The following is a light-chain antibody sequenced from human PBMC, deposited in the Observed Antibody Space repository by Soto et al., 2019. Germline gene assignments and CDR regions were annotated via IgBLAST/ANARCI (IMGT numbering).Light chain of an antibody. J-gene: IGLJ3*02. Sequence: QSALTQPASVSGSPGQSITISCTATSSDVGSYSLVSWYQQCPGKAPKLMIYEGSERPSGVSNRFSGSKSGNTASLTISGLQAEDEADYYCFSSARKVFGGGTKVTVL. V-gene: IGLV2-23*01. CDR3: FSSARKV. CDR2: EGS. CDR1: SSDVGSYSL.